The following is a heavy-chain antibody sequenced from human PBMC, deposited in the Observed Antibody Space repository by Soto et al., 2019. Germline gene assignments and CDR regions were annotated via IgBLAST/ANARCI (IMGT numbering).Heavy chain of an antibody. D-gene: IGHD6-19*01. CDR3: ARLLEAGTGYSSGWYVNWFDP. CDR1: GGSTSSSSYY. J-gene: IGHJ5*02. V-gene: IGHV4-39*01. Sequence: PSETLSLACTVSGGSTSSSSYYWGWIRQPPGKGLEWIGSIYYSGNTYYNPSLKSRVTISVDTSKNQFSLKLSSVTAADTAVYYCARLLEAGTGYSSGWYVNWFDPWGQGTLVTVSS. CDR2: IYYSGNT.